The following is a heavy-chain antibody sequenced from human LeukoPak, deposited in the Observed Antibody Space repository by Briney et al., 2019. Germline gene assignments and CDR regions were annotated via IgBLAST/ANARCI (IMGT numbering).Heavy chain of an antibody. CDR2: IRSKVYGGTT. CDR1: GFTFGDYA. J-gene: IGHJ3*02. V-gene: IGHV3-49*04. CDR3: TRFTIVGVVDAFDI. D-gene: IGHD3-3*01. Sequence: GGSLRLSCGASGFTFGDYAMSWVRQAPGKGLEWVGFIRSKVYGGTTEYAASVKVRFTISRDDSKSIAYLQMTSLKTEDAGVYYCTRFTIVGVVDAFDIWGQGTMVTVSS.